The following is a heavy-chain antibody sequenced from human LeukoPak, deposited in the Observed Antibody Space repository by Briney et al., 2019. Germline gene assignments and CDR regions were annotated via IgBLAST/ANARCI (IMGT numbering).Heavy chain of an antibody. CDR2: ISYMGDHR. CDR3: GTAFRPFRVAAAGDY. Sequence: GGSLRLSCTASGFTFSDCDMNWFRQAPGKELQWVSSISYMGDHRYYADSAKGRFTISRDNAKNSLYLQMDNLRADDTAVYYCGTAFRPFRVAAAGDYWGQGTLVTVSS. J-gene: IGHJ4*02. CDR1: GFTFSDCD. D-gene: IGHD6-25*01. V-gene: IGHV3-21*06.